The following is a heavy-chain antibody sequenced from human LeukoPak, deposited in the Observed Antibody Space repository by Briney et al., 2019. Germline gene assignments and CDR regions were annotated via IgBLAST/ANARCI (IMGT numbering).Heavy chain of an antibody. V-gene: IGHV4-30-4*07. CDR2: IYYSGST. CDR1: GGSISSGGYS. D-gene: IGHD3-16*01. CDR3: ARGRRPGYGTWAWFDP. J-gene: IGHJ5*02. Sequence: PSETLSLTCAVSGGSISSGGYSWSWIRQPPGKGLEWIGYIYYSGSTNYNPSLKSRVTISVDTSKNQFSLKLSSVTAADTAVYYCARGRRPGYGTWAWFDPWGQGTLVTVSS.